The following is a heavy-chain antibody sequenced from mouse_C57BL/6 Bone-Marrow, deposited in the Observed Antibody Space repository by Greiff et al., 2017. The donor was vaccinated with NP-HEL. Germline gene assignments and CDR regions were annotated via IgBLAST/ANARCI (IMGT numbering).Heavy chain of an antibody. D-gene: IGHD2-2*01. J-gene: IGHJ2*01. Sequence: QVQLQQSGAELVKPGASVKLSCKASGYTFTEYTIHWVKQRSGQGLAWIGRFYPGSGSIKYNEKFKDKATLTADKSSSTVYMDLSRLTSEDSAVYFCARHEEEGKFGLRRYYFDYWGQGTTLTVSS. CDR3: ARHEEEGKFGLRRYYFDY. CDR1: GYTFTEYT. V-gene: IGHV1-62-2*01. CDR2: FYPGSGSI.